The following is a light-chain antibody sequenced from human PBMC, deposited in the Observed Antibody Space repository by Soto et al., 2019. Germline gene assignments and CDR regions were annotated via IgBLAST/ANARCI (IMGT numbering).Light chain of an antibody. J-gene: IGKJ5*01. CDR3: HQYGMSPQT. CDR2: GAS. V-gene: IGKV3-15*01. CDR1: QNVRSN. Sequence: EIVMTQSPATLSVSPGERATLSCRASQNVRSNLAWYQQKPGQAPRLLIYGASTRATGIPAMFSGRGSGTDFTLTISGLEPEDFAVYFCHQYGMSPQTFGQGT.